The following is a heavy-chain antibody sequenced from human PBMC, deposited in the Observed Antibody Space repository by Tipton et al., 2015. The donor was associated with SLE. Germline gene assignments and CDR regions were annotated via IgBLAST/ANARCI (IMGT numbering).Heavy chain of an antibody. V-gene: IGHV4-38-2*02. CDR3: ARDRGNKADGEWFFDL. D-gene: IGHD3-10*01. CDR1: GYSISSSAY. Sequence: TLSLTCSVSGYSISSSAYWGWIRQPPGKGLEWIGNIHHSGSTYHSPSLKRRVTMFVDTSENQFSLKLISVTARDTAVYFCARDRGNKADGEWFFDLWGRGTLVTVSS. CDR2: IHHSGST. J-gene: IGHJ2*01.